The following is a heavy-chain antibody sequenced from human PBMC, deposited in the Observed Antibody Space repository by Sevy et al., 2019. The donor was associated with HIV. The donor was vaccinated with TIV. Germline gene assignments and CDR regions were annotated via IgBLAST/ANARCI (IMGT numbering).Heavy chain of an antibody. CDR1: GFTFTSNA. CDR2: FSGSGGRT. Sequence: GGSLRLSCEASGFTFTSNAMSWVRQPPGKGLEWVPAFSGSGGRTYYADSVKGRFTISRDNSKNTLYLQMNSLRAEDTAVYYCAKAYYDSSGYYYDYYYGMDVWGQGTTVTVSS. CDR3: AKAYYDSSGYYYDYYYGMDV. D-gene: IGHD3-22*01. V-gene: IGHV3-23*01. J-gene: IGHJ6*02.